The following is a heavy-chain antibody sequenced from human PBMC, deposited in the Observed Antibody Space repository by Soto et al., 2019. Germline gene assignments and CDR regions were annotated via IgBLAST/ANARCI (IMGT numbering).Heavy chain of an antibody. D-gene: IGHD6-13*01. J-gene: IGHJ6*02. V-gene: IGHV1-18*04. CDR1: GYTFTSYG. CDR3: ARDRVAAAGYYYYYYGMDV. Sequence: ASVKVSCKASGYTFTSYGISWVRQAPGQGLEWMGWISAYNGNTNYAQKLQGRVTMTTDTSTSTAYMELRSLRSDDTAVYSCARDRVAAAGYYYYYYGMDVWGQGTTVTVSS. CDR2: ISAYNGNT.